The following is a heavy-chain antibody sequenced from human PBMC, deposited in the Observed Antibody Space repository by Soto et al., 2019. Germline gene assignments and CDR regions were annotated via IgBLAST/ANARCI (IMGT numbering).Heavy chain of an antibody. J-gene: IGHJ4*02. CDR3: ARVGVGIGNRFES. CDR1: NGRISGYY. Sequence: ELLTLTCTDANGRISGYYWTWIRQPPGKGLEWIGYIYYSGIARYNPSLESRVTLSVDASKNQLHLRINSVTAADTAVYHCARVGVGIGNRFESWGRGTLVTVSS. V-gene: IGHV4-59*01. CDR2: IYYSGIA. D-gene: IGHD1-26*01.